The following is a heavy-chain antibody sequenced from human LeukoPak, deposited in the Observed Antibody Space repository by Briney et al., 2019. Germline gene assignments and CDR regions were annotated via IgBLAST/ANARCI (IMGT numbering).Heavy chain of an antibody. V-gene: IGHV1-46*01. CDR2: INPSGGST. CDR3: ARSREKDIVVVVAVSDAFDI. CDR1: GYTFTSYY. J-gene: IGHJ3*02. Sequence: GASVKVSCKASGYTFTSYYMHWVRQAPGQGLEWMGIINPSGGSTSYAQKFQGRVTMTRDTSTSTVYMELSSLRSEDTAVYYCARSREKDIVVVVAVSDAFDIWGQGTMVTVSS. D-gene: IGHD2-15*01.